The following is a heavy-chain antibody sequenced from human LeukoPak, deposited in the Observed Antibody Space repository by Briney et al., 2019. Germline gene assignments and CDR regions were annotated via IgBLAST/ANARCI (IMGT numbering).Heavy chain of an antibody. J-gene: IGHJ6*03. D-gene: IGHD2-15*01. CDR3: ARLVEKLGYCSGGSCYDNYYYYMDV. CDR2: IIPIFGTA. Sequence: SVKVSCKASGGTFSSYAISWVRQAPGQGLEWMGGIIPIFGTANYAQKFQGRVTITADESTSTAYMELSSLRSEDTAVYYCARLVEKLGYCSGGSCYDNYYYYMDVWGKGTTVSVSS. V-gene: IGHV1-69*01. CDR1: GGTFSSYA.